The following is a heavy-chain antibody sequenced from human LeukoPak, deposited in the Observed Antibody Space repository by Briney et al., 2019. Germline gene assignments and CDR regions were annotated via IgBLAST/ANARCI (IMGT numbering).Heavy chain of an antibody. D-gene: IGHD3-22*01. V-gene: IGHV1-69*05. CDR2: IIPIFGTA. CDR1: GGTFSSYA. J-gene: IGHJ3*02. CDR3: ARAPDYYYDSGGYPPSVAFDI. Sequence: SVKVSCKASGGTFSSYAISWVRQAPGQGLEWMGGIIPIFGTANYAQKFQGRVTITTDESTSTAYMELSSLRSEDTAVYYCARAPDYYYDSGGYPPSVAFDIWGQGTMVTVSS.